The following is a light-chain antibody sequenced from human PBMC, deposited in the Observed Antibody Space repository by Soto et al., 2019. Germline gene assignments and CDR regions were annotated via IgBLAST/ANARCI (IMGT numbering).Light chain of an antibody. J-gene: IGKJ1*01. V-gene: IGKV1-39*01. CDR3: QQCFSPPWT. Sequence: DIQMTQSPSPLSASVGDRVTITCRASQSINSYLNWYQHKPGKAPTLLISGATSLHSGVPSRFSGRGYGTDFTLTISSFQPEDFATYYCQQCFSPPWTFGHGTKVDFK. CDR1: QSINSY. CDR2: GAT.